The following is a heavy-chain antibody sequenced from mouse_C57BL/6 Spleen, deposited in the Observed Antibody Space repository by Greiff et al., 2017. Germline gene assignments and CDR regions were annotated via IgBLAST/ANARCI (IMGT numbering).Heavy chain of an antibody. CDR3: ARFEGASSSWFAY. J-gene: IGHJ3*01. Sequence: VQLQQSGPELVKPGASVKISCKASGYSFTGYYMNWVKQSPEKSLEWIGEINPSTGGTTYNQKFKAKATLTVDKSSSTAYMQLKSLTSEDSAVYYCARFEGASSSWFAYWGQGTLVTVSA. CDR2: INPSTGGT. V-gene: IGHV1-42*01. CDR1: GYSFTGYY. D-gene: IGHD1-1*01.